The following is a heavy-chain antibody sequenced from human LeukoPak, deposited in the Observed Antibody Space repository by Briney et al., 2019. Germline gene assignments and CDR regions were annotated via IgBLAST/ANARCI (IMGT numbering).Heavy chain of an antibody. V-gene: IGHV4-59*01. J-gene: IGHJ4*02. CDR3: ARIQMQSFDY. Sequence: SETLSLTCTVSGGSLTSYYWSWLRQPPGKGLEWISYISYTGVTNYSPSLKSRVTISVDASRNLFSLKLSNVTAADTAFYYCARIQMQSFDYWGQGTLVTVSS. CDR1: GGSLTSYY. CDR2: ISYTGVT. D-gene: IGHD5-24*01.